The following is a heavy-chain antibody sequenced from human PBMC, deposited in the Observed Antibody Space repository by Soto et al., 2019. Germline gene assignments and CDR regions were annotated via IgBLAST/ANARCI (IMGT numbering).Heavy chain of an antibody. J-gene: IGHJ5*02. D-gene: IGHD2-15*01. V-gene: IGHV4-59*08. Sequence: SETLSLTCTVSGGSISSYYWSWIRQPPGKGLEWIGYIYYSGSTNYNPSLKSRVTISVDTSKNQFSLKLSSVTAADTAVYYCARRLRSGYCSSGSCDNWFDPWGQGTLVTVSS. CDR3: ARRLRSGYCSSGSCDNWFDP. CDR2: IYYSGST. CDR1: GGSISSYY.